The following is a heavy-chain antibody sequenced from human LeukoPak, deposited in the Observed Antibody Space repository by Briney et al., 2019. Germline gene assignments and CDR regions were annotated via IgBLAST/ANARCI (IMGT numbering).Heavy chain of an antibody. Sequence: GGSLRLSRAASGFTFSTYGMSWVRQAPGKGLEWVSAISGRGERAFFADSVKGRFTISRDNSKNTLYLQMNSLRVDEDTAVYYCARDRVYLREFDYWGQGTLVTVSS. CDR1: GFTFSTYG. J-gene: IGHJ4*02. V-gene: IGHV3-23*01. CDR3: ARDRVYLREFDY. CDR2: ISGRGERA. D-gene: IGHD5/OR15-5a*01.